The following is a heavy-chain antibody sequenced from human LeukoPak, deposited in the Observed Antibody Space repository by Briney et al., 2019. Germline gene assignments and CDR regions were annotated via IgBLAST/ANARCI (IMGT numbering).Heavy chain of an antibody. CDR2: LDRDGNSI. CDR3: ARETILGIGLSD. J-gene: IGHJ4*02. Sequence: GGSPRLSCAASGFTLSSHWIDWVRQAPGKGLEWVSRLDRDGNSISYADSVKGRFTISRDNAKNTLYLQMNSLRAEDTAVYYCARETILGIGLSDWGQGTLVTVSS. D-gene: IGHD3-3*01. CDR1: GFTLSSHW. V-gene: IGHV3-74*01.